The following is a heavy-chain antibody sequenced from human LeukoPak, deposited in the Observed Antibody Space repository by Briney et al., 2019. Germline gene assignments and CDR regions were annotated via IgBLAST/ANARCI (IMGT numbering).Heavy chain of an antibody. V-gene: IGHV4-39*07. Sequence: PSETLSLTCTVSGGSISSSSYYWGWIRQPPGKGLEWIGSIYYSGSTNYNPSLKSRVTISVDTSKNQFSLKLSSVTAADTAVYYCARGGRLYYDSSGTPVDYWGQGTLVTVSS. CDR3: ARGGRLYYDSSGTPVDY. CDR1: GGSISSSSYY. J-gene: IGHJ4*02. CDR2: IYYSGST. D-gene: IGHD3-22*01.